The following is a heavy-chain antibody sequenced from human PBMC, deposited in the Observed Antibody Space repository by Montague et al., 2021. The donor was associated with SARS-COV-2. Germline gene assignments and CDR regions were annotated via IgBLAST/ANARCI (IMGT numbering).Heavy chain of an antibody. V-gene: IGHV4-59*01. Sequence: SETLSLTCTVSGGSISSYYWSWIRQPPGKGLEWIGYIYYSGSTNYNPSXXSRVTISVDTSKNQFSLKLSSVTAADTAAYYCARDFRRCRQYGSDFDDWGQGTLVTVSS. CDR3: ARDFRRCRQYGSDFDD. J-gene: IGHJ4*02. CDR1: GGSISSYY. CDR2: IYYSGST. D-gene: IGHD5-24*01.